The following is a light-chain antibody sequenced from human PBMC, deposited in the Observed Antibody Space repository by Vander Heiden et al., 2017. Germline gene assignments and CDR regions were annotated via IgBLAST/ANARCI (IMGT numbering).Light chain of an antibody. Sequence: QSMFTQPPSLSAAPGQQVTLSCSGDNSNFGNKFVSCYQQLPGEAPKLLISNNNQRPSWVPAGFFGSKYGTSATLGITGLQRGDEADDYCAAWDSSLSGWVFGGGTRVTVL. CDR2: NNN. J-gene: IGLJ3*02. CDR1: NSNFGNKF. V-gene: IGLV1-51*02. CDR3: AAWDSSLSGWV.